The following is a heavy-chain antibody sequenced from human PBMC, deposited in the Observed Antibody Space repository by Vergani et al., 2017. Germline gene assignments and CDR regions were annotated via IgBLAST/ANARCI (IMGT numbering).Heavy chain of an antibody. D-gene: IGHD3-3*01. J-gene: IGHJ4*02. CDR3: ARLSASITIFGVVTNARFDY. V-gene: IGHV4-59*01. CDR1: GGSISSYY. Sequence: QVQLQESGPGLVKPSETLPLTCTVSGGSISSYYWSWIRQPPGKGLEWIGYIYYSGSTNYNPSLKSRVPISVDTSKNQFSLKLSSVTAADTAVYYCARLSASITIFGVVTNARFDYWGQGTLVTVSS. CDR2: IYYSGST.